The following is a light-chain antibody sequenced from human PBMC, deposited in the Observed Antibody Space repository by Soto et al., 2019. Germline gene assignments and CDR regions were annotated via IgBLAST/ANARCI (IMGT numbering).Light chain of an antibody. V-gene: IGLV6-57*02. CDR1: SGSVSSNY. J-gene: IGLJ2*01. Sequence: QSVSESPGKTVTISCTGSSGSVSSNYVQWYQKRPGRAPTTVIYEDSRRPSGVPERFSGSVDSSSNSASLTISGVKPEDEADYYCQSYDSGNRGVFGGGTQLTVL. CDR2: EDS. CDR3: QSYDSGNRGV.